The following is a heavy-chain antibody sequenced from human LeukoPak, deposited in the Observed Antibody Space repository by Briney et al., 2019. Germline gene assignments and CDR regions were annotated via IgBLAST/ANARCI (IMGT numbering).Heavy chain of an antibody. J-gene: IGHJ4*02. Sequence: KAGGSLRLSCAASGFTFSNAWMSWVRQAPGKGLEWVGRIKSKTDGGTTDYAAPVKGRFTISRDDSKNTLYLQMNSLKTEDTAVYYCTTGRPWSGYDYWGQGTLVTVSS. CDR1: GFTFSNAW. CDR3: TTGRPWSGYDY. D-gene: IGHD3-3*01. CDR2: IKSKTDGGTT. V-gene: IGHV3-15*01.